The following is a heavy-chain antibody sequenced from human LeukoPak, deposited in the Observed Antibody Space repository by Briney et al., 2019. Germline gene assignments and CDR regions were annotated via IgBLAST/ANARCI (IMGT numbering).Heavy chain of an antibody. CDR1: GFTFSSYA. Sequence: QPGGSLRLSCAASGFTFSSYAMHWVRQAPGKGLEWVAVISYDGSNKYYADSVKGRFTISRDNSKNTLYLQMNSLRAEDTAVYYCARGGSSSSGYGMDVWGQGTTVTVSS. CDR3: ARGGSSSSGYGMDV. J-gene: IGHJ6*02. D-gene: IGHD6-6*01. V-gene: IGHV3-30-3*01. CDR2: ISYDGSNK.